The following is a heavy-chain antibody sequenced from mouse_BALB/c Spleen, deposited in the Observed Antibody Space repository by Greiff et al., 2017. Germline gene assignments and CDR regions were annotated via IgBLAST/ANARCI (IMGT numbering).Heavy chain of an antibody. CDR1: GFTFSSYG. CDR2: INSNGGST. Sequence: EVKLMESGGGLVQPGGSLKLSCAASGFTFSSYGMSWVRQTPDKRLELVATINSNGGSTYYPDSVKGRFTISRDNAKNTLYLQMSSLKSEDTAMYYCARDGNYDYFDYWGQGTTLTVSS. D-gene: IGHD2-1*01. J-gene: IGHJ2*01. CDR3: ARDGNYDYFDY. V-gene: IGHV5-6-3*01.